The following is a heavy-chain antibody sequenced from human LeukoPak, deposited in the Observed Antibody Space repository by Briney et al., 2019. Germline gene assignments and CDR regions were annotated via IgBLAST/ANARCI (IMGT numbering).Heavy chain of an antibody. CDR1: GFTFKLYW. CDR2: INDDGSDT. V-gene: IGHV3-74*01. Sequence: GGSLRLSCAASGFTFKLYWMHWVRQVPGKRPVWVSRINDDGSDTIYADSVRGRFTISRDDAKDTVYLQMNNLRAEDTAVYYCVRGGPSTWSWGQGTLVTVSS. CDR3: VRGGPSTWS. D-gene: IGHD2-15*01. J-gene: IGHJ5*02.